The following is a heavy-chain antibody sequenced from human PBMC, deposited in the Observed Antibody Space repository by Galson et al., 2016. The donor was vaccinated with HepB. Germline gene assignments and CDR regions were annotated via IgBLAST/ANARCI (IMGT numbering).Heavy chain of an antibody. CDR3: ARRLDTQRRIAGWGWDMDV. V-gene: IGHV3-7*01. Sequence: LRLSCAASGFTFRSYWMSWVRQAPGKGLEWVANINQDGGKKYSVDPVKGRFTISRDNGKNPLYQKMSSLRVEDAGVYYCARRLDTQRRIAGWGWDMDVWGQGTTVTVS. CDR1: GFTFRSYW. J-gene: IGHJ6*02. D-gene: IGHD6-19*01. CDR2: INQDGGKK.